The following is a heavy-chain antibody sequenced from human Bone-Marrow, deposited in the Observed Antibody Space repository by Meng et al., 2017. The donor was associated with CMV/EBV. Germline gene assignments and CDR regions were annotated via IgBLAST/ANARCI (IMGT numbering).Heavy chain of an antibody. CDR2: IYSGGGT. V-gene: IGHV3-53*01. CDR1: GFDISRTY. D-gene: IGHD3-3*01. CDR3: ARARAGSWSGYYMYGMDV. Sequence: GESLKISCVVSGFDISRTYMSWVRQAPGKGLEWVSVIYSGGGTYYADSLKGRFFISRDNSKNTVFLQMNSLGAEDTAIYYCARARAGSWSGYYMYGMDVWGQGTTVTVSS. J-gene: IGHJ6*02.